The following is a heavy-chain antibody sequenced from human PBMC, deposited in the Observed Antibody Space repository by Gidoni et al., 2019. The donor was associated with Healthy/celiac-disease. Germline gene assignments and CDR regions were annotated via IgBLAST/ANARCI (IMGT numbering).Heavy chain of an antibody. CDR3: ARVPGYRSRSSGFDP. J-gene: IGHJ5*02. Sequence: QVQLQESGPGLVKPSQTLSLTCTASGGSISSGSYYWSWIRQPAGKGLEWIGRIYTSGSTNYNPSLKSRVTISVDTSKNQFSLKLSSVTAADTAVYYCARVPGYRSRSSGFDPWGQGTLVTVSS. D-gene: IGHD2-2*01. V-gene: IGHV4-61*02. CDR2: IYTSGST. CDR1: GGSISSGSYY.